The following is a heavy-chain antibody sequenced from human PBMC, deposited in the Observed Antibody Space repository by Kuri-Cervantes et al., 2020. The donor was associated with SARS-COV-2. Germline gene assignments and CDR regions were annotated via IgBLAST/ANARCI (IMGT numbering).Heavy chain of an antibody. CDR3: TTLIDY. CDR1: GFLFSASA. V-gene: IGHV3-73*01. Sequence: GGSLRLSCVAYGFLFSASAIHWVRQGSGKGLEWIGRVRGKANNYATAYAASVKGRFTISRDDTKNMAYLQMNSLKTEDTAVYYCTTLIDYWGQGTLVTVSS. CDR2: VRGKANNYAT. J-gene: IGHJ4*02.